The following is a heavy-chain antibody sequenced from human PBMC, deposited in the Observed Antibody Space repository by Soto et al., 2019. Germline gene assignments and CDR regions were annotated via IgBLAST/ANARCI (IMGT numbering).Heavy chain of an antibody. Sequence: QVQLVQSGAELKKPGASVKVSCRTSGYTFTHYYIHWVRQAPGQGREWLGIINPTSGSSNSAHVFEGRVTLTMDTSTTTVYMEVRGLRAEDTAIFYCARDLAAGDHWGQGTLVTVSS. D-gene: IGHD6-13*01. CDR2: INPTSGSS. V-gene: IGHV1-46*01. CDR1: GYTFTHYY. J-gene: IGHJ4*02. CDR3: ARDLAAGDH.